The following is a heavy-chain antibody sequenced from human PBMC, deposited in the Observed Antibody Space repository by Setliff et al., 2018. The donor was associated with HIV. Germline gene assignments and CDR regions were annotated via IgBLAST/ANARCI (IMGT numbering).Heavy chain of an antibody. D-gene: IGHD2-21*02. Sequence: GESLRISCVASGFTLSTYTMHWVRQPPGKGLAWVALISYDGRKEYYVESVKGRFTISRDKSRNTLDLQMNSLQPEDTAVYYCASTHCGGDCYSTYYSYYYGMDVWGQGTTVTVSS. J-gene: IGHJ6*02. V-gene: IGHV3-30*04. CDR3: ASTHCGGDCYSTYYSYYYGMDV. CDR1: GFTLSTYT. CDR2: ISYDGRKE.